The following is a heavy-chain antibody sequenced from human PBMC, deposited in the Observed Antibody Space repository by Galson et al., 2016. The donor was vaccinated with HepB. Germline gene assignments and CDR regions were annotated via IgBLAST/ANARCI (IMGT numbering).Heavy chain of an antibody. CDR1: GFTFSDYA. D-gene: IGHD3-9*01. Sequence: SLRLSCAASGFTFSDYAMHWVRQAPGKGLEYVSVITSNGGSSYYADSVKGRFTISRDNSKNTLYLQMSSLRVEDTAVYYCLGLRYFDWLLPVDYWGQGTLVTVSS. CDR2: ITSNGGSS. J-gene: IGHJ4*02. V-gene: IGHV3-64D*09. CDR3: LGLRYFDWLLPVDY.